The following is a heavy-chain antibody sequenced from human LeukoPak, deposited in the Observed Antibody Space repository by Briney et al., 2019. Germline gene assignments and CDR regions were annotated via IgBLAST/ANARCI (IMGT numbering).Heavy chain of an antibody. CDR1: GFTFIRYW. CDR3: VSAVPKQNFDF. Sequence: GGSLRLSFEASGFTFIRYWMHWVRQAPGKGLVWVSRINTDGSNTNYADSVKGRFIISRDNPKKPLYLQMNSLRIEDTAVYYCVSAVPKQNFDFWAQGVLVTVPS. CDR2: INTDGSNT. V-gene: IGHV3-74*01. J-gene: IGHJ4*02. D-gene: IGHD2/OR15-2a*01.